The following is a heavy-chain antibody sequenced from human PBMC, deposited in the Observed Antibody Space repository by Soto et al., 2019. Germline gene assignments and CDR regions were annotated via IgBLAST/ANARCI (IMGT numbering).Heavy chain of an antibody. Sequence: SETLSLTCTVSDGSISSNFYYWDWIRQPPGKGLEWIATIYYNGDTYYNPSLKSRVTISVDTSKNQFSLRLSSVTAADTAVYYCSRFQNAVTTYLGLFDCRGQRTLVTGSS. D-gene: IGHD3-16*01. CDR2: IYYNGDT. CDR3: SRFQNAVTTYLGLFDC. J-gene: IGHJ5*01. CDR1: DGSISSNFYY. V-gene: IGHV4-39*01.